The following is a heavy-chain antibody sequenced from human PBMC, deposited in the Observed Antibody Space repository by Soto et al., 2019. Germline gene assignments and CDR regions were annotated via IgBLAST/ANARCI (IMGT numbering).Heavy chain of an antibody. CDR1: GGSFSGYY. J-gene: IGHJ5*02. V-gene: IGHV4-34*01. CDR2: INHSGST. Sequence: QVQLQQWGAGLLKPSETLSLTCAVYGGSFSGYYWCWIRQPPGKGLEWIGEINHSGSTNYSPSLKSLLTVSVDTSKNQCSLKLSSGTAADTAVYYCAKGSSSRWYLGGMNWFDPWGQGTLVTVSS. CDR3: AKGSSSRWYLGGMNWFDP. D-gene: IGHD6-13*01.